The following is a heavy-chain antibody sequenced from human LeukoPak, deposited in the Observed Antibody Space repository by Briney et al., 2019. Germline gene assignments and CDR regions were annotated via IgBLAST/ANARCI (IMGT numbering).Heavy chain of an antibody. J-gene: IGHJ4*02. CDR1: GYTFTGYY. CDR3: ARGGLRTGEGYYFDY. V-gene: IGHV1-2*02. D-gene: IGHD1-1*01. CDR2: INPNSGGT. Sequence: ASVKVSCKASGYTFTGYYMHWVRQAPGQGLEWMGWINPNSGGTNYAQKFQGRVTMTRDTSISTAYMELSRLRSDDTAVYYCARGGLRTGEGYYFDYWGQGTLVTVSS.